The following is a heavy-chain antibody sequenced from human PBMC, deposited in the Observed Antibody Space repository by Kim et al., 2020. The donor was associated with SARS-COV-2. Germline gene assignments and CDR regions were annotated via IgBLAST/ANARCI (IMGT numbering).Heavy chain of an antibody. CDR1: GFTFSNYW. V-gene: IGHV3-74*01. CDR3: AGYYYYLYYMDV. Sequence: GGSLRLSCAASGFTFSNYWMHWVRQAPGKGLVWVSRINSDGSGTSYADSVKGRFTISRDNAKDTLFLQMNSLRVEDTAVYYCAGYYYYLYYMDVWGKGTT. CDR2: INSDGSGT. J-gene: IGHJ6*03.